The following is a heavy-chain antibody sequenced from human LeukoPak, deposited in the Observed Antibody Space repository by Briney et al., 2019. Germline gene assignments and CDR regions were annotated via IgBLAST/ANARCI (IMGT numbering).Heavy chain of an antibody. CDR2: MNPNSGNT. V-gene: IGHV1-8*01. D-gene: IGHD2-8*01. CDR3: ARDGVGRSTQYEYYFDY. Sequence: ASVKVSCKASGYTFTSYDINWVRQATGQGLEWMGWMNPNSGNTGYAQKFQGRVTMTRNTSISTAYMELSSLRSEDTAVYYCARDGVGRSTQYEYYFDYWGQGTLVTVSS. CDR1: GYTFTSYD. J-gene: IGHJ4*02.